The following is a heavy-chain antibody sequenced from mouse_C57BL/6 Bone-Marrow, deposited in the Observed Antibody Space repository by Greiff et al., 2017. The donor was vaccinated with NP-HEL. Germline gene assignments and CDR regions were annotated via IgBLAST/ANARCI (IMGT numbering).Heavy chain of an antibody. CDR3: ARLGFITTVVAPFAY. J-gene: IGHJ3*01. CDR1: GYAFSSYW. CDR2: IYPGDGDT. V-gene: IGHV1-80*01. Sequence: VKVVESGAELVKPGASVKISCKASGYAFSSYWMNWVKQRPGKGLEWIGQIYPGDGDTNYNGKFKGKATLTADKSSSTAYMQLSSLTSEDSAVYFCARLGFITTVVAPFAYWGQGTLVTVSA. D-gene: IGHD1-1*01.